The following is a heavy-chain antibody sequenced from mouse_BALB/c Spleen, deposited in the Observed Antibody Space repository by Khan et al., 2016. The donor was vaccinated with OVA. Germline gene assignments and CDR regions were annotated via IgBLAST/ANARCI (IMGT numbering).Heavy chain of an antibody. V-gene: IGHV3-2*02. Sequence: VQLQQSGPGLVKPSQSLSLTCTVTGYSITSEFAWNWIRQFPGNKLEWMGYISYSGNTRYNPSLKRLISITRDKSRNQFFLQLISVTTEDTATYYCARKDYYDYVPFPYWGQGTLVTVSA. D-gene: IGHD2-4*01. CDR1: GYSITSEFA. J-gene: IGHJ3*01. CDR3: ARKDYYDYVPFPY. CDR2: ISYSGNT.